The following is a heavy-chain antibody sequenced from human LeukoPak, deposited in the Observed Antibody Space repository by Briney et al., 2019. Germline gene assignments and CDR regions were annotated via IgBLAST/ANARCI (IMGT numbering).Heavy chain of an antibody. J-gene: IGHJ6*03. V-gene: IGHV3-21*01. CDR3: ARSGVGSVPYYYMDV. D-gene: IGHD3-3*01. CDR2: ISSSSSYI. CDR1: GFTFSSYS. Sequence: PGGSLRLSCAASGFTFSSYSMNWVRQAPGKGLEWVSSISSSSSYIYYADSVKGRFTISRDNAKNSLYLQMNSLRAEDTAVYYCARSGVGSVPYYYMDVWGKGTTVTVSS.